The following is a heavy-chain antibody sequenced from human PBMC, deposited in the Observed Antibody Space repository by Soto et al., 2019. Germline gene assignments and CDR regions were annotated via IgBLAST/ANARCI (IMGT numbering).Heavy chain of an antibody. D-gene: IGHD3-3*01. CDR3: ARGRITIFGVVIPPTDY. J-gene: IGHJ4*02. CDR1: GYTFTSYA. Sequence: QVQLVQSGAEVKKPGASVKVSCKASGYTFTSYAMHWVRQAPGQRLEWMGWINAGNGNTKYSQKFQGRVTITRDTSASTAYMGLSRLGSEDTAVYYCARGRITIFGVVIPPTDYWGQGTLVTVSS. V-gene: IGHV1-3*01. CDR2: INAGNGNT.